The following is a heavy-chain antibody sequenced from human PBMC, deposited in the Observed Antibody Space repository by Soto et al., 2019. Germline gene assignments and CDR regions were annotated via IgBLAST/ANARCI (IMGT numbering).Heavy chain of an antibody. CDR2: IYTGGST. CDR3: AGPSSGTYRAIDY. D-gene: IGHD1-26*01. V-gene: IGHV3-53*01. Sequence: EVQLVESGGGLIQPGGSLRLSCAASAFTISTKHMNWVRQTPGKGLEWVSVIYTGGSTYYADSVKGRFTISRDNSKNTLYRQMNSLRAEDTAVYYCAGPSSGTYRAIDYWGQGALVTVSS. CDR1: AFTISTKH. J-gene: IGHJ4*02.